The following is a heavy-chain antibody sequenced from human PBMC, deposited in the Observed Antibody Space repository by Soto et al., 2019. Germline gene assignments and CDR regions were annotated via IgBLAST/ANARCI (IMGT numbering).Heavy chain of an antibody. J-gene: IGHJ6*03. D-gene: IGHD3-3*01. V-gene: IGHV3-23*01. CDR1: GFTFSSYA. CDR3: ATQPGRFLEWFDYYYYYMDV. CDR2: ISGSGGST. Sequence: VQLLESGGGLVQPGGSLRLSCAASGFTFSSYAMSWVRQAPGKGLEWVSAISGSGGSTYYADSVKGRFTISRDNSKNTLYLQMNSLRAEDTAVYYCATQPGRFLEWFDYYYYYMDVWGKGTTVTVSS.